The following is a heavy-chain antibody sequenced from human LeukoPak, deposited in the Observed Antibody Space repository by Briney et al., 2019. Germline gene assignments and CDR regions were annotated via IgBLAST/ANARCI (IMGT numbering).Heavy chain of an antibody. D-gene: IGHD6-6*01. CDR1: GGSFSGYY. Sequence: NPSETLSLTCAVYGGSFSGYYWSWIRQPPGKGLEWIGEINHSGSTNYNPSLKSRVTISVDTSKNQFSLKLSSVTAADTAVYYCARSSSYGDYFDYWGQGTLVTVSS. CDR3: ARSSSYGDYFDY. V-gene: IGHV4-34*01. J-gene: IGHJ4*02. CDR2: INHSGST.